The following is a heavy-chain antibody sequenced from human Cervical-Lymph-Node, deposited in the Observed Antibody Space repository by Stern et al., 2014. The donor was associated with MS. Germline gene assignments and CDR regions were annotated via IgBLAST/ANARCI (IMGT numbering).Heavy chain of an antibody. V-gene: IGHV5-51*01. CDR1: GYKFATYW. Sequence: EVQLVQSGAEVKKPGESLKISCEGSGYKFATYWIAWLRQMPGKGLEWMGVIFPGDLVPRSRRSSQARVPITAEKSINTAYLRWSSLEASDTAMFYCARVNAGVDYWGQGTLVTVSS. CDR2: IFPGDLVP. CDR3: ARVNAGVDY. J-gene: IGHJ4*02. D-gene: IGHD2-2*01.